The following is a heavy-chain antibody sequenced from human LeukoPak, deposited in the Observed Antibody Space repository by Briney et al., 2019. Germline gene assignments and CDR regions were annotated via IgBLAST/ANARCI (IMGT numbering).Heavy chain of an antibody. V-gene: IGHV4-59*01. CDR2: IYYSGST. CDR3: ARDTGSGSIPFDY. CDR1: GGSISRYY. D-gene: IGHD6-19*01. Sequence: PSETLSLTCTGSGGSISRYYWSWIRQPPGKELEGMGYIYYSGSTNYNPSLKSRGTVSVDTSKNQFSLKLSSVTAAAPAVYYCARDTGSGSIPFDYWGQGTLVTVSS. J-gene: IGHJ4*02.